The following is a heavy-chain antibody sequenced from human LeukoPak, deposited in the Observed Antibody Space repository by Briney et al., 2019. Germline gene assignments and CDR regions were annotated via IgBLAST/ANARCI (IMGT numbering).Heavy chain of an antibody. CDR3: ARTRYYYNSRSYGAPYYFDY. CDR1: GGSISSYY. CDR2: IYYSGST. V-gene: IGHV4-59*08. D-gene: IGHD3-10*01. Sequence: SETLSLTCTVSGGSISSYYWSWIRQPPGKGLEWIGYIYYSGSTYYNPSLKSRVTISVDTSKSQFSLKLSSVTAADTAVYYCARTRYYYNSRSYGAPYYFDYWGQGTLATVSS. J-gene: IGHJ4*02.